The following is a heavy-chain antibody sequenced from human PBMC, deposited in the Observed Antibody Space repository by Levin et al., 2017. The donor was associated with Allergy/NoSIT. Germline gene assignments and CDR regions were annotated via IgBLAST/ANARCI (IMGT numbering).Heavy chain of an antibody. Sequence: LSLTCAASGFTFSIYGMHWVRQAPGKGLEWVAVMSFDGSNEYYADSVKGRFIISRDNSKNTLYLQMNSLRADDTAVYYCAKKSPGSYYSLPDYWGQGTLVTVSS. CDR2: MSFDGSNE. CDR3: AKKSPGSYYSLPDY. J-gene: IGHJ4*02. D-gene: IGHD3-22*01. CDR1: GFTFSIYG. V-gene: IGHV3-30*18.